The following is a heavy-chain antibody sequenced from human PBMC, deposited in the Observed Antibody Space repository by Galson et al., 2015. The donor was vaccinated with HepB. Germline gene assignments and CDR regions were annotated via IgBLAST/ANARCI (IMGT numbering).Heavy chain of an antibody. J-gene: IGHJ4*02. Sequence: TLSLTCTVSGGSISSYYWSWIRQPPGKGLEWIGYIYYSGSTNYNPSLKSRVTISVDTSKNQFSLKLSSVTAADTAVYYCARSRDGYRAYYFDYWGQGTLVTVSS. CDR1: GGSISSYY. V-gene: IGHV4-59*01. CDR2: IYYSGST. D-gene: IGHD5-24*01. CDR3: ARSRDGYRAYYFDY.